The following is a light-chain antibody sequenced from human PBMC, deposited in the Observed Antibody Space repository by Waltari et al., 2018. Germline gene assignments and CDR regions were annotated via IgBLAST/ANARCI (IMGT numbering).Light chain of an antibody. Sequence: QSALTQPASVSGSPGQSITISCTGSSSDIGRYNLVSWYRHHPGKAPKLIIYEGSQRPSGISDRFSGSKSGNRASLTISGLQAEDEGDYYCCSFVGYQNLMFGGGTKLTVL. CDR2: EGS. CDR1: SSDIGRYNL. V-gene: IGLV2-23*01. CDR3: CSFVGYQNLM. J-gene: IGLJ3*02.